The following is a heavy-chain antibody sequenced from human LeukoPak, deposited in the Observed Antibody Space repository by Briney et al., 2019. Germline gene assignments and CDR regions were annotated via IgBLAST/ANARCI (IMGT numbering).Heavy chain of an antibody. CDR2: ISSSSSYI. V-gene: IGHV3-21*01. CDR1: GFTLTNAW. Sequence: GGSLRLSCAASGFTLTNAWMNWVRQTPGKGLEWVSSISSSSSYIYYADSVKGRFTISRDNAKNSLYLQMNSLRAEDTAVYYCAKERASYGVPGLFDYWGQGTLVTVSS. J-gene: IGHJ4*02. CDR3: AKERASYGVPGLFDY. D-gene: IGHD5-18*01.